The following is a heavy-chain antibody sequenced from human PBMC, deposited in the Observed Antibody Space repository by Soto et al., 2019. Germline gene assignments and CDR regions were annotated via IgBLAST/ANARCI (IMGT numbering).Heavy chain of an antibody. CDR2: IKSKTDGGTT. Sequence: XGSLRLSCAASGFTFSNAWMSWVRQAPGKGLEWVGRIKSKTDGGTTDYAAPVKGRFTISRDDSKNTLYLQMNSLRAEDTAVYYCAKILYGDYTLFDYWGQGTLVTVSS. D-gene: IGHD4-17*01. CDR1: GFTFSNAW. V-gene: IGHV3-15*01. J-gene: IGHJ4*02. CDR3: AKILYGDYTLFDY.